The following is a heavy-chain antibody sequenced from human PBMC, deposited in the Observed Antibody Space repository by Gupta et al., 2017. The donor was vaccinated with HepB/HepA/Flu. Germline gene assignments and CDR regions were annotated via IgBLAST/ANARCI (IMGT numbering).Heavy chain of an antibody. CDR2: ISYDGINK. Sequence: QVPLLESGGGVVQPGTSLRLSCAGSGSTFSSYALHWVRQAPGRGLEWAAVISYDGINKYYADSVKGRFTISRNNSKNTLYLQMNSLRAEDTAVYYCTRDRVPWALLERGYYSCGMDVWGQGTTVTVSS. CDR1: GSTFSSYA. V-gene: IGHV3-30-3*01. CDR3: TRDRVPWALLERGYYSCGMDV. J-gene: IGHJ6*02. D-gene: IGHD1-1*01.